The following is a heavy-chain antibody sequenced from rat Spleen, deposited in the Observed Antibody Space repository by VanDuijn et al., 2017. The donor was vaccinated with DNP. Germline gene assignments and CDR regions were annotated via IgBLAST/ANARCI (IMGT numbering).Heavy chain of an antibody. J-gene: IGHJ2*01. CDR1: GFTFSNYY. CDR3: VRDYGYIYFDY. V-gene: IGHV5-25*01. CDR2: ISPSGDIT. D-gene: IGHD1-9*01. Sequence: EVQLVESGGGLVQPGRSLKLSCVASGFTFSNYYMAWVRQAPTKGLEWVAAISPSGDITYYRDSVKGRFTVSRDNTKDTLNLQMDSLRSGDTATYYCVRDYGYIYFDYWGQGVMVTVSS.